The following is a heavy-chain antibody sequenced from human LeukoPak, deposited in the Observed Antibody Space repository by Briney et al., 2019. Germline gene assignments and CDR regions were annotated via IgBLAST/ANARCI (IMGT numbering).Heavy chain of an antibody. Sequence: ASVKVSCRASGYTFTSYDINWVQQATGQGLEWMGWMNPNSGNTGYAQKFQGRVTVTRNTSISTAYMELSSLRSEDTAVYYCARGFYGSGSYYINWFDPWGQGTLVTVSS. CDR3: ARGFYGSGSYYINWFDP. D-gene: IGHD3-10*01. J-gene: IGHJ5*02. V-gene: IGHV1-8*01. CDR2: MNPNSGNT. CDR1: GYTFTSYD.